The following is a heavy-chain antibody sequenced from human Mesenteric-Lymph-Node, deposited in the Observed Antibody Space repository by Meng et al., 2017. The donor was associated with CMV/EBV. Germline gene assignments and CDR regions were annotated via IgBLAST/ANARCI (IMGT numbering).Heavy chain of an antibody. Sequence: SVKVSCKASGGTFSSYAISWVRQAPGQGLEWMGGIIPIFGTANYAQKFQGRVTITTDESTSTAYMELSSLRSDDTAVYYCARDGSRSWGQLRSISGSDYWGQGTLVTVSS. CDR3: ARDGSRSWGQLRSISGSDY. CDR1: GGTFSSYA. V-gene: IGHV1-69*05. D-gene: IGHD3-10*01. J-gene: IGHJ4*02. CDR2: IIPIFGTA.